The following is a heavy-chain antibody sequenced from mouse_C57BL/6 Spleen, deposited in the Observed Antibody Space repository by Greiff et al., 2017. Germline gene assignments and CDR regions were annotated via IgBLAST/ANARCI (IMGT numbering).Heavy chain of an antibody. D-gene: IGHD2-5*01. CDR3: ARGNSNYPDYYAMDY. J-gene: IGHJ4*01. V-gene: IGHV1-82*01. CDR2: IYPGDGDT. Sequence: LVESGPELVKPGASVKISCKASGYAFSSSWMNWVKQRPGKGLEWIGRIYPGDGDTNYNGKFKGKATLTADKSSSTAYMQLSSLTSEDSAVYFCARGNSNYPDYYAMDYWGQGTSVTVSA. CDR1: GYAFSSSW.